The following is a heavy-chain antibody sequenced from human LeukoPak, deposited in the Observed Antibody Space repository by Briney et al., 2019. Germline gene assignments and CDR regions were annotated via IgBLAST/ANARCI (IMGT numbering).Heavy chain of an antibody. CDR3: AKAYGSGSFTPRKFDY. Sequence: GGSLRLSCAASGFTFSSYAMSWVRQAPGKGLEWVSAISGSGGSTYYADSVKGRFTISRDNSKNTLYLQMNSLRAEDTAVYYCAKAYGSGSFTPRKFDYWGQGTLVTVSS. V-gene: IGHV3-23*01. CDR2: ISGSGGST. D-gene: IGHD3-10*01. J-gene: IGHJ4*02. CDR1: GFTFSSYA.